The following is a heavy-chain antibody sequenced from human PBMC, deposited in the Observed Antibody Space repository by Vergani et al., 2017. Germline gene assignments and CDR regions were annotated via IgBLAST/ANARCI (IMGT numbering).Heavy chain of an antibody. V-gene: IGHV4-4*09. J-gene: IGHJ6*02. Sequence: QVQLQESGPGLVKPSETLSLTCTVSGGSISSYYWSWIRQPPGKGLEWIGYIYTSGSTNYNPSLKSRVTISVDTSKNQFSLKLSSVTAADPAVYYCAGTYSSQPPMYYYYGMDVWGQGTTVTVSS. D-gene: IGHD6-13*01. CDR2: IYTSGST. CDR3: AGTYSSQPPMYYYYGMDV. CDR1: GGSISSYY.